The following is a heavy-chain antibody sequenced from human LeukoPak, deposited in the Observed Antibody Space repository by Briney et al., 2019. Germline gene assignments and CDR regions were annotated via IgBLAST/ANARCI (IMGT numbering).Heavy chain of an antibody. Sequence: GGSLRLSCAASGFTFSSYGMHWVRQAPGKGLEWVAVISYDGTHQYFADSVKGRFTISRDNSKNTLYLQMNSLRAEDTAVYYCARDFVAAADSDYGMDVWGQGTTVTVSS. CDR2: ISYDGTHQ. CDR1: GFTFSSYG. D-gene: IGHD6-13*01. J-gene: IGHJ6*02. CDR3: ARDFVAAADSDYGMDV. V-gene: IGHV3-30*19.